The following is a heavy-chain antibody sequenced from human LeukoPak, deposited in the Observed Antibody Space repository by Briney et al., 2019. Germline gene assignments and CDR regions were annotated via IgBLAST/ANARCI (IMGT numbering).Heavy chain of an antibody. D-gene: IGHD2-2*01. CDR2: ISGSGGST. J-gene: IGHJ1*01. CDR3: ANFHCSTTSCHLSGYFQY. V-gene: IGHV3-23*01. Sequence: GGSLRLSCAAPGFTFNTYAMSWVRQAPGKGLEWVSAISGSGGSTFYADSVKGRFTISRDYSKNTLYLQMNGLRAEDTAVYYCANFHCSTTSCHLSGYFQYWGQGTLVTVSS. CDR1: GFTFNTYA.